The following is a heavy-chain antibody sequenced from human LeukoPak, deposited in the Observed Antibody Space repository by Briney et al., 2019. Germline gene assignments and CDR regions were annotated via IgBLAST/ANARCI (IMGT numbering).Heavy chain of an antibody. CDR3: AKGSGERGMDV. CDR1: GFTFDDYA. V-gene: IGHV3-9*01. D-gene: IGHD3-16*01. Sequence: GRSLRLSCAASGFTFDDYAMHWVRQAPGKGLEWVSGISWNSGSIGYADSVKGRFTISRDNAKNSLYLQMNSLRAEDTALYYCAKGSGERGMDVWGQGTTVTVSS. J-gene: IGHJ6*02. CDR2: ISWNSGSI.